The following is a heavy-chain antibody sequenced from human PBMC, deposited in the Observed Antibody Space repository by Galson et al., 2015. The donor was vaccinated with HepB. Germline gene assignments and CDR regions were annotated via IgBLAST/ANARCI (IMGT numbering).Heavy chain of an antibody. J-gene: IGHJ4*02. V-gene: IGHV4-59*08. CDR3: ARHPGRGSVGYAFDL. CDR1: HGSINNYY. CDR2: IRYTGDT. D-gene: IGHD5-12*01. Sequence: LSLTCSVSHGSINNYYWSWIRQSPGNRPEWIGYIRYTGDTTYNPSLGYRVGMSVDTSINQVSLWLTSVTAANTAVYYCARHPGRGSVGYAFDLWGQGTLVTVSA.